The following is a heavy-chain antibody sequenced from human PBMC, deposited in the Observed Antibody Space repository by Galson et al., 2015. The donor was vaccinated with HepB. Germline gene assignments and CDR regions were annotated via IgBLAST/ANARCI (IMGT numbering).Heavy chain of an antibody. CDR3: TRDQYYDFWSGYREASDI. J-gene: IGHJ3*02. V-gene: IGHV3-49*03. Sequence: SLRLSCAASGFTFGDYAMSWFRQAPGKGLEWVGFIRSKAYGGTTEYAASVKGRFTISRDDSKSIAYLQMNSLKTEDTAVYYCTRDQYYDFWSGYREASDIWGQGTMVTVSS. D-gene: IGHD3-3*01. CDR1: GFTFGDYA. CDR2: IRSKAYGGTT.